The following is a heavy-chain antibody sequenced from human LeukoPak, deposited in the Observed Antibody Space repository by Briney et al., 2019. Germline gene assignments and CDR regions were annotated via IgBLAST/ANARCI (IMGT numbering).Heavy chain of an antibody. CDR1: GCTFTSYG. CDR3: ARATYYYDSSDYYSEYYFDY. D-gene: IGHD3-22*01. J-gene: IGHJ4*02. V-gene: IGHV1-18*01. CDR2: ISAYNGNT. Sequence: GASVKVSCKASGCTFTSYGISWVRQAPGQGLEWMGWISAYNGNTNYAQKLQGRVTMTTDTSTSTAYMELGSLRSDDTAVYYCARATYYYDSSDYYSEYYFDYWGQGTLVTVSS.